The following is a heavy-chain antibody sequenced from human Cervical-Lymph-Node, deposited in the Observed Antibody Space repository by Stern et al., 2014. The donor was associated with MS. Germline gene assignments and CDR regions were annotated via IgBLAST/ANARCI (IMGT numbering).Heavy chain of an antibody. CDR2: VSGSGANT. J-gene: IGHJ4*02. CDR3: AKDQGRGVLTPIDY. CDR1: GFTFSSFA. Sequence: EVQLVQSGGGLVQPGGSLRLSCAASGFTFSSFAMTWVRQAPGRGLEGVSSVSGSGANTYYADSVKRRFTISRDNSASTLSLQMNSLRAEDTAVYYCAKDQGRGVLTPIDYWGQGTLVTVSS. V-gene: IGHV3-23*04. D-gene: IGHD4/OR15-4a*01.